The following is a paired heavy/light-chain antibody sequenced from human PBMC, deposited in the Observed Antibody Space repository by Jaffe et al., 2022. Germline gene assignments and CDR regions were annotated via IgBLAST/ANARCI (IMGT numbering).Heavy chain of an antibody. Sequence: EVQLLESGGGLVQPGGSLRLSCAASGFTFSSYAMSWVRQAPGKGLEWVSAISGSGGSTYYADSVKGRFTISRDNSKNTLYLQMNSLRAEDTAVYYCAKDALENYCSSTSCSDYMDVWGKGTTVTVSS. CDR1: GFTFSSYA. CDR2: ISGSGGST. CDR3: AKDALENYCSSTSCSDYMDV. V-gene: IGHV3-23*01. D-gene: IGHD2-2*01. J-gene: IGHJ6*03.
Light chain of an antibody. CDR1: QSVSSSY. J-gene: IGKJ1*01. Sequence: EIVLTQSPGTLSLSPGERATLSCRASQSVSSSYLAWYQQKPGQAPRLLIYGASSRATGIPDRFSGSGSGTDFTLTISRLEPEDFAVYYCQQYGSSPMTFGQGTKVEIK. V-gene: IGKV3-20*01. CDR3: QQYGSSPMT. CDR2: GAS.